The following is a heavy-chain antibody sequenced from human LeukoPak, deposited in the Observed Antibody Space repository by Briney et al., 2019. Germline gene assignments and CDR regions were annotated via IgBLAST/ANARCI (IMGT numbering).Heavy chain of an antibody. Sequence: VKPSETLSLTCTVSGGSISSSSYYWGWLRQPPGKGLEWIGSIYYSVSTYYNPSLKSRVTISVDTSKNQFSLKLSSVTAADTAVYYCAQQGLGGVGAFDIWGQGTMVTVSS. V-gene: IGHV4-39*01. CDR2: IYYSVST. CDR1: GGSISSSSYY. J-gene: IGHJ3*02. D-gene: IGHD2-8*02. CDR3: AQQGLGGVGAFDI.